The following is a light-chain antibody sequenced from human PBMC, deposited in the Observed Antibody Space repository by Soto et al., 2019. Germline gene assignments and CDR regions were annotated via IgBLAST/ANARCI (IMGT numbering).Light chain of an antibody. CDR1: SSDVGGYDF. J-gene: IGLJ1*01. CDR3: SSYAGSNNYV. V-gene: IGLV2-8*01. Sequence: QSALTQPPSASGSPGQSVTISCTGTSSDVGGYDFVSWYQQHPGKAPKLMIYEVNKRPSWVPDRFSGSKSGNTASLTVSGLQAEDEADYYCSSYAGSNNYVFGTGTKLTVL. CDR2: EVN.